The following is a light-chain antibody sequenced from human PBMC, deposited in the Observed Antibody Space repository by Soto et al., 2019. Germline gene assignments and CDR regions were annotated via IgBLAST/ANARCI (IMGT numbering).Light chain of an antibody. CDR3: TSYAGGNNV. CDR1: SGDVGGYNY. Sequence: QSALTQPPSASGSPGQSVTISSTGTSGDVGGYNYVSWYQQHPGKVPKLMIYEVNKRPSGVPDRFSGSKSGNTASLTVTGLQAEDEADYYCTSYAGGNNVFGTGTKLTVL. CDR2: EVN. J-gene: IGLJ1*01. V-gene: IGLV2-8*01.